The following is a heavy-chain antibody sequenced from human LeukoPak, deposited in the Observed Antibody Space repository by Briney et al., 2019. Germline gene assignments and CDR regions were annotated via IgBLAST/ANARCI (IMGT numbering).Heavy chain of an antibody. Sequence: PGGSLRLSCAASGFTFSSYGMHWVRQAPGKGLEWVAVIWYDGSNKYYADSVKGRFTISRDNSKNTLYLQMNSLRAEDTAVYYCAKGISGSCYTGLGFWGQGTLVTVSS. D-gene: IGHD2-2*02. CDR3: AKGISGSCYTGLGF. CDR1: GFTFSSYG. V-gene: IGHV3-33*06. CDR2: IWYDGSNK. J-gene: IGHJ4*02.